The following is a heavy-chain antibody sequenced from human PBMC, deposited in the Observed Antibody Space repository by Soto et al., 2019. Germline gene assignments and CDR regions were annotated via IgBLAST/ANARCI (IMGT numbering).Heavy chain of an antibody. J-gene: IGHJ4*02. Sequence: GGSLSLSCAASGFPFRSYWMHWVRQAPGQGLVWVSRINRDGSSTTYADSVKGRFTISRDNAKNTLYLQMNSLRAEDTAVYYCTSGPPTYCSNNDCYASPFDYWGQGT. D-gene: IGHD2-2*01. CDR1: GFPFRSYW. V-gene: IGHV3-74*01. CDR3: TSGPPTYCSNNDCYASPFDY. CDR2: INRDGSST.